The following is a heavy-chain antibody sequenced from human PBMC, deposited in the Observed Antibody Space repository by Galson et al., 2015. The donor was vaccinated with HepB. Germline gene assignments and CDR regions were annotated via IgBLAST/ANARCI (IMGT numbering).Heavy chain of an antibody. CDR3: AQLGTGY. D-gene: IGHD7-27*01. J-gene: IGHJ4*02. Sequence: SLRLSCAASGFTVSSNYMNWVRQAPGKGLEWVSVIYSGSNTYYADSVKGRFTISRDDSKNTVYLQMNSLRAEDTAVYYCAQLGTGYWGQGTLVTVSS. CDR2: IYSGSNT. V-gene: IGHV3-53*01. CDR1: GFTVSSNY.